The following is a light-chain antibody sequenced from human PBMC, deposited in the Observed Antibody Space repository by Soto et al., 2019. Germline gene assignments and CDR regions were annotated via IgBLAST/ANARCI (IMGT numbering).Light chain of an antibody. CDR1: GSDVGGYDY. Sequence: QSVLTQPASVSGSPGQSITISCTGTGSDVGGYDYVSWYQHHPGKAPKVMIYEVTNRPSGVSNRFSGSKSGNMASLTISGLLADDQADSSCSSYTSRSTYVFGTGTKVTVL. V-gene: IGLV2-14*01. CDR3: SSYTSRSTYV. J-gene: IGLJ1*01. CDR2: EVT.